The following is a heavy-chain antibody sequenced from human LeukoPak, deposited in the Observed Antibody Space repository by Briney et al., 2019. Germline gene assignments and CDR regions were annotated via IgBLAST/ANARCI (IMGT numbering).Heavy chain of an antibody. CDR3: ARDGQQLVPHPRYGMDV. D-gene: IGHD6-13*01. J-gene: IGHJ6*02. CDR2: INAGNGNT. CDR1: GYTFTNYA. Sequence: ASAKVSCKASGYTFTNYAMHWVRQAPGQRLEWMGWINAGNGNTKYSQKFQGRVTITRDTSASTAYMELSSLRSEDTAVYYCARDGQQLVPHPRYGMDVWGQGTTVTVSS. V-gene: IGHV1-3*01.